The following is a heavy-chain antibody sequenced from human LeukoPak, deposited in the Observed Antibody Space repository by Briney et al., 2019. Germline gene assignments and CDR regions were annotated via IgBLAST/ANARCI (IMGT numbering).Heavy chain of an antibody. D-gene: IGHD3-10*01. CDR1: GYTFTGYY. CDR2: INPNSGGT. J-gene: IGHJ4*02. Sequence: ASVKVSCKASGYTFTGYYVHWVRQAPGQGLEWMGWINPNSGGTNYAQKFQGRVTMTRDTSISTAYMELSRLRSDDTAVYYCARVIYYYGSGSYYAFDYWGQGTLVTVSS. CDR3: ARVIYYYGSGSYYAFDY. V-gene: IGHV1-2*02.